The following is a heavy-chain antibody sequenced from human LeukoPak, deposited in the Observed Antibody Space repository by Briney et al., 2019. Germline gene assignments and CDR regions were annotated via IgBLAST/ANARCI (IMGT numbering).Heavy chain of an antibody. CDR3: ARGSGSYRYFDY. D-gene: IGHD3-10*01. J-gene: IGHJ4*02. V-gene: IGHV4-30-4*01. CDR1: GGSISSGDYY. CDR2: IYHSGST. Sequence: SETLSLTCTVSGGSISSGDYYWSWIRQPPGKGLEWIGYIYHSGSTYYNPSLKSRVTISVDRSKNQFSLKLSSVTAADTAVYYCARGSGSYRYFDYWGQGTLVTVSS.